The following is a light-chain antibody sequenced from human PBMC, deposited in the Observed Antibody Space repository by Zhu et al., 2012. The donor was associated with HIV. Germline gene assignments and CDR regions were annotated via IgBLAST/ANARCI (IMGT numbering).Light chain of an antibody. CDR3: QQYDNWPLT. V-gene: IGKV3-15*01. CDR2: AAS. Sequence: PGERATLSCRASQSIGSYLAWYQQKPGQAPRLLISAASTRATGIPGRFSGSGSGTEFTLTISSLQSEDFAIYYCQQYDNWPLTFGGGTKLEIK. J-gene: IGKJ4*01. CDR1: QSIGSY.